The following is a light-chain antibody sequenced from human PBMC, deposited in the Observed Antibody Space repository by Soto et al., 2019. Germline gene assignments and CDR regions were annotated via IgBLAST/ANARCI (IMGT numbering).Light chain of an antibody. V-gene: IGLV2-14*01. CDR3: SSYTSSSTV. J-gene: IGLJ3*02. CDR1: SSDVGGYNY. Sequence: QSALTQPASVSGSPGQSITISCTGTSSDVGGYNYVSWYQQHPGKAPKVMIYEVSNRPSGVSYRFSGSKSGNTASLTISGLQAEDEADYYCSSYTSSSTVFGGGTKLTVL. CDR2: EVS.